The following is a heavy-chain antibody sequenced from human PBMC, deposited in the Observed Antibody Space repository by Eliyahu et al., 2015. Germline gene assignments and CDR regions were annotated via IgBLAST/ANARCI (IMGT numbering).Heavy chain of an antibody. D-gene: IGHD6-6*01. J-gene: IGHJ6*02. Sequence: QVQLVQSGAEVKKPGSSVKVSCKASGGXFSSXAISWVRQAPGQGLEWMGGIIPIFGTANYAQKFQGRVTITADESTSTAYMELSSLRSEDTAVYYCAREPAVVIAARPLSLYGMDVWGQGTTVTVSS. CDR2: IIPIFGTA. V-gene: IGHV1-69*01. CDR3: AREPAVVIAARPLSLYGMDV. CDR1: GGXFSSXA.